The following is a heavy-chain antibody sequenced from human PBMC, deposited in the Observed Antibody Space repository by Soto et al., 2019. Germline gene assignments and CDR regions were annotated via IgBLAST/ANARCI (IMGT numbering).Heavy chain of an antibody. Sequence: APVWTLPGQYMHWGRQAAGQGLEWMGWINPNSGGTNYAQKFQGWVTMTRDTSISTAYMELSRLRSDDTAVYYCERDISLLPTPSYFEYWGQGTLVTVS. J-gene: IGHJ4*02. CDR3: ERDISLLPTPSYFEY. V-gene: IGHV1-2*04. CDR2: INPNSGGT. CDR1: VWTLPGQY. D-gene: IGHD1-20*01.